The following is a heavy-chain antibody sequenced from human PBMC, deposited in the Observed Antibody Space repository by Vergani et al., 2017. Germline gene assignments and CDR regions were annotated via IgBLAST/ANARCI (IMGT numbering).Heavy chain of an antibody. D-gene: IGHD1-26*01. CDR3: EKDTNPQVGYQARGAFDI. CDR1: GFPFDDYA. V-gene: IGHV3-9*01. Sequence: EVQLVGSGGGLVQPGRSLRLSCAASGFPFDDYATHWVRQAPGKGLEWVSGISWNSGSIGYADSVKGRFTISRDNAKNSLYLQMNSLRAEDTALYYCEKDTNPQVGYQARGAFDIWGQGTMVTVSS. J-gene: IGHJ3*02. CDR2: ISWNSGSI.